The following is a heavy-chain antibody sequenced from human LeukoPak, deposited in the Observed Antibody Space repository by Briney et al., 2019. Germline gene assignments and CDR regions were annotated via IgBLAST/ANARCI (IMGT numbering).Heavy chain of an antibody. V-gene: IGHV4-59*01. D-gene: IGHD1-1*01. CDR2: VYYNGNG. Sequence: PSETLSLTCTVSGDSISGYYWSWIRQPPGKGLEWIGYVYYNGNGDYNPSLKSRVSMSIDTSKNQLSLKLSSVTAADTAVYYCARAHSNNWHVDYWGQGTLVTVSS. J-gene: IGHJ4*02. CDR3: ARAHSNNWHVDY. CDR1: GDSISGYY.